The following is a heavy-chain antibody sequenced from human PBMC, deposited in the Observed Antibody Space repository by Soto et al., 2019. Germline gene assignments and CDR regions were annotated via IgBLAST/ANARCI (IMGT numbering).Heavy chain of an antibody. V-gene: IGHV1-18*04. CDR3: ARESLAAAGLANYYYGMDV. J-gene: IGHJ6*02. D-gene: IGHD6-13*01. CDR1: GYTFTSYG. Sequence: ASVKVSCKASGYTFTSYGISWVRQAPGQGLEWMGWISAYNGNTNYAQKLQGRVTMTTDTSTSTAYMELRSLRSDDTAVYYCARESLAAAGLANYYYGMDVWGQGTTVTVSS. CDR2: ISAYNGNT.